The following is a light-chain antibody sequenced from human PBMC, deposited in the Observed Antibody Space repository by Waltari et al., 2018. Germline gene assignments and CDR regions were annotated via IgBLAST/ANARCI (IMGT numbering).Light chain of an antibody. J-gene: IGKJ2*01. CDR1: QDISNY. CDR3: QQYDNLLPMYT. Sequence: DIQMTQSPSSLSASVGDRVTITCQASQDISNYLHWYQQKPGKAPKLLIYDASNLETGVPSRFSGSGSGTDFTFTISSLQPEDIATYYCQQYDNLLPMYTFGQGTKLEIK. CDR2: DAS. V-gene: IGKV1-33*01.